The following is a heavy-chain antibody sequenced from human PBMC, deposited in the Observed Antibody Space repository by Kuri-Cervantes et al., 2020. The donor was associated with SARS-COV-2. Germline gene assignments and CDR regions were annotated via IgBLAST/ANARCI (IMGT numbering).Heavy chain of an antibody. J-gene: IGHJ4*02. CDR1: GYTFTSYG. Sequence: ASVKVSCKASGYTFTSYGISWVRQAPGQGLEWMGWISAYNGNTNYAQKLQGRVTMTTDTSTSTAYMELRGLRSDDTAVYYCASWGRDMTTVTWVDYWGQGTLVTVSS. CDR2: ISAYNGNT. D-gene: IGHD4-17*01. V-gene: IGHV1-18*01. CDR3: ASWGRDMTTVTWVDY.